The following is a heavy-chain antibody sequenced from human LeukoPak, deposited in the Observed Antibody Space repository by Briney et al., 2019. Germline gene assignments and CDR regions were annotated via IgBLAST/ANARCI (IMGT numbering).Heavy chain of an antibody. D-gene: IGHD3-22*01. V-gene: IGHV1-46*01. CDR1: GYTFTSYY. CDR3: ARSPIRHYYDSTTEKGFDP. Sequence: ASVKVSCKASGYTFTSYYMHWVRQAPGQGLEWMGIINPSGGSTSYAQKFQGRVTMTRDMSTSTVYMELSSLRSEDTAVYYCARSPIRHYYDSTTEKGFDPWGQGTLVTVSS. CDR2: INPSGGST. J-gene: IGHJ5*02.